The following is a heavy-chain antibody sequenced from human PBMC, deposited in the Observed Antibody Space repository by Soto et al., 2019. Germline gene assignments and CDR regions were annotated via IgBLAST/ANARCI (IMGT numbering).Heavy chain of an antibody. D-gene: IGHD3-16*02. CDR2: IKSKTDGGTT. J-gene: IGHJ5*02. CDR3: TTDGMITFGGVIVPNWFDP. V-gene: IGHV3-15*01. CDR1: GFTFISAW. Sequence: GSLRPSCAASGFTFISAWISFCRHSPCKWREWVVRIKSKTDGGTTDYAAPVKGRFTISRDDSKNTLYLQMNSLKTEDTAVYYCTTDGMITFGGVIVPNWFDPWGQGTLVTVSS.